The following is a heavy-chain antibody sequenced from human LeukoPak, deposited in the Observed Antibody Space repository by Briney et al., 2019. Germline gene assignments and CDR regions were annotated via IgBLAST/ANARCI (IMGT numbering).Heavy chain of an antibody. J-gene: IGHJ6*02. Sequence: SETLSLTCTVSGGSISSGDYYWSWIRQPPGKGLEWIGYIYYSGSTYYNPSLKSRVTISVDTSKNQFSLKLSSVTAADTAVYYCARGGGSYPYYYGMDVWGQGTTVTDSS. CDR1: GGSISSGDYY. CDR2: IYYSGST. CDR3: ARGGGSYPYYYGMDV. V-gene: IGHV4-30-4*01. D-gene: IGHD2-15*01.